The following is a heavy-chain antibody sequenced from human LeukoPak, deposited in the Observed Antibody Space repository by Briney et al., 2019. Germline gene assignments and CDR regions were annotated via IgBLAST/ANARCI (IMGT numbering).Heavy chain of an antibody. D-gene: IGHD3-10*01. CDR2: ISGSGGST. V-gene: IGHV3-23*01. J-gene: IGHJ3*02. CDR3: AKGSAYYYGSGSEQDAFDI. CDR1: GFTFSSYA. Sequence: GGSLRLSCAASGFTFSSYAMSWVRQAQGKGLEGGSAISGSGGSTYYAHSVKGRFTISRHNSKNPLYLQMNSLRAEDTAVYYCAKGSAYYYGSGSEQDAFDIWGQGTMVTVSS.